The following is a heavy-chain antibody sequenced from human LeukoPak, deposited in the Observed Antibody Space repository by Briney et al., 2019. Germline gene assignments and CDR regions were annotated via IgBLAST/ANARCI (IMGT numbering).Heavy chain of an antibody. Sequence: GGSLRLSCAASGFTFSSYWMNWVRQAPGKGLEWVSSISSSSSYIYYADSVKGRFTISRDNAKNSLYLQMNSLRAEDTAVYYCAREDSSGYYYVGYWGQGTLVTVSS. V-gene: IGHV3-21*01. CDR3: AREDSSGYYYVGY. CDR2: ISSSSSYI. D-gene: IGHD3-22*01. J-gene: IGHJ4*02. CDR1: GFTFSSYW.